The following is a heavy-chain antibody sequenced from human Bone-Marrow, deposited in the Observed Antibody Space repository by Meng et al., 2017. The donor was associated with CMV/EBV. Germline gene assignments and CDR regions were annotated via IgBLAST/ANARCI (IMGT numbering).Heavy chain of an antibody. CDR3: ARVGAVGSSTPKDV. V-gene: IGHV4-59*01. CDR2: FSYSGST. J-gene: IGHJ6*02. CDR1: GGSISSYY. Sequence: SETLSLTCTVSGGSISSYYWSWIRQPPGKGLEWIGSFSYSGSTQSNPSLKSRVTISVDTSKNQFSLKLSSVTAADTAVYYCARVGAVGSSTPKDVWGQGTTVTVSS. D-gene: IGHD2-2*01.